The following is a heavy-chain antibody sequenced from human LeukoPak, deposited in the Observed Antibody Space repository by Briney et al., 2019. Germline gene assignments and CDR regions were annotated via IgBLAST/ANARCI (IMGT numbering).Heavy chain of an antibody. CDR1: GFQLSSSW. D-gene: IGHD4-11*01. CDR2: IMEDGSKE. V-gene: IGHV3-7*01. J-gene: IGHJ5*02. Sequence: GGSLRLFCAASGFQLSSSWMSWVRQAPGKGLEWVANIMEDGSKENYVDSVKGRFTISRDNAKNALYLQMNSLRAEDTAVYYCARGLFSVHDYSNGERPFDPWGQGTLVTVSS. CDR3: ARGLFSVHDYSNGERPFDP.